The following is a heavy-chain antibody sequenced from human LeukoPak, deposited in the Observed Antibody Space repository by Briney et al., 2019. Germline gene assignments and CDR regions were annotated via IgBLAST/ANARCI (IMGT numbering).Heavy chain of an antibody. V-gene: IGHV3-21*01. CDR1: GFTFSSYS. Sequence: PGGSLRLSCAASGFTFSSYSMNWVRQAPGKGLEWVSSISSSSSYIYCADSVKGRFTISRDNAKNSLYLQMNSLRAEDTAVYYCARVGGSGASAFDIWGQGTMVTVSS. D-gene: IGHD3-3*01. CDR3: ARVGGSGASAFDI. CDR2: ISSSSSYI. J-gene: IGHJ3*02.